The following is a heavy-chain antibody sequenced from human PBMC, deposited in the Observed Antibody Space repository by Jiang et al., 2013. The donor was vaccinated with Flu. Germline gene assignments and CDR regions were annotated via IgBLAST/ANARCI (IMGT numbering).Heavy chain of an antibody. CDR3: ARLGYGLRY. CDR2: IYYSGST. D-gene: IGHD5-18*01. V-gene: IGHV4-59*08. Sequence: SGSGLVKPSETLSLTCTVSGGSISSYYWSWIRQPPGKGLEWIGYIYYSGSTNYNPSLKSRVTISVDTSKNQFSLKLSSVTAADTAVYYCARLGYGLRYWGQGTLVTVSS. CDR1: GGSISSYY. J-gene: IGHJ4*02.